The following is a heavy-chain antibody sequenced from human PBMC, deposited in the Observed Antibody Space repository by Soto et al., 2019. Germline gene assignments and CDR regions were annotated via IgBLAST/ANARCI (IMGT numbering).Heavy chain of an antibody. CDR1: GGIFSSSA. Sequence: QVQLVQSGAEVKEPGSSVKVSCLASGGIFSSSALSWVRQAPGQGLEWMGGIIPLFRTPDYAQKFQGRVTITADDSTSTVYMELSSLRSEDTAIYYCARDNGRPQLGGNYYYSTDVWGQGTTITVSS. CDR2: IIPLFRTP. V-gene: IGHV1-69*12. CDR3: ARDNGRPQLGGNYYYSTDV. D-gene: IGHD3-3*02. J-gene: IGHJ6*02.